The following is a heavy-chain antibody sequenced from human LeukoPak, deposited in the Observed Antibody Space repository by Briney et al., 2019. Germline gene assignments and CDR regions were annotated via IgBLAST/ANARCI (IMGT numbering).Heavy chain of an antibody. J-gene: IGHJ4*02. CDR1: ADTFSSFA. V-gene: IGHV1-69*04. CDR2: IIPLVDGT. Sequence: SVKVSCKASADTFSSFAISWGRQAPGQGPEWMGRIIPLVDGTHYAQKFQGRVTITADKSTATAYMEVSSLTSEDTAVYFCARESGSEPFDYWGQGTLVTVSS. CDR3: ARESGSEPFDY. D-gene: IGHD1-26*01.